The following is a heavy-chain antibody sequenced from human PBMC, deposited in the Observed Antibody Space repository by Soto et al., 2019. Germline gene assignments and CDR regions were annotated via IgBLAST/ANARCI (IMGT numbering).Heavy chain of an antibody. CDR2: IYYSGST. D-gene: IGHD3-22*01. V-gene: IGHV4-59*01. J-gene: IGHJ4*02. CDR1: GGSISSYY. Sequence: SETLSLTCTVSGGSISSYYWSWIRQPPGKGLEWIGYIYYSGSTNYNPSLKSRVTISVDTSKNQFSLKLSSVTAADTAVHYCARDLPYEGYDYWGQGTLVTVSS. CDR3: ARDLPYEGYDY.